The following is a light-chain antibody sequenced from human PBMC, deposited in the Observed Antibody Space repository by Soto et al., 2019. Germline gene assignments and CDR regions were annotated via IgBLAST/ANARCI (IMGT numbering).Light chain of an antibody. V-gene: IGKV1-27*01. J-gene: IGKJ4*01. CDR1: QGIGNY. Sequence: DIQMAQSPSSLSASVGGRVTVACRASQGIGNYLAWYQQKPGKVPKLLIYTSSTLQSGVPSRFSGSGSGAEFTLTINSLQSEDFAVYYCQPYNNWPLTSGGGTKVDIK. CDR3: QPYNNWPLT. CDR2: TSS.